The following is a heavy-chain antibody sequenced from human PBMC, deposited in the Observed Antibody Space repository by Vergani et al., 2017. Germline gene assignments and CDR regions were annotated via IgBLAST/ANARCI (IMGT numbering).Heavy chain of an antibody. Sequence: QVQLVESGGGVVQPGGSLRLSCAASGFTFSSYGMHWVRQAPGKGLEWVAFIRYDGSNKYYADSVKGRFTISRDNSKNTLYLQMNSLRAEDTAVYYCAKDGCDTRCWFDPWGQGTLVTVSS. CDR3: AKDGCDTRCWFDP. CDR1: GFTFSSYG. CDR2: IRYDGSNK. J-gene: IGHJ5*02. D-gene: IGHD3-22*01. V-gene: IGHV3-30*02.